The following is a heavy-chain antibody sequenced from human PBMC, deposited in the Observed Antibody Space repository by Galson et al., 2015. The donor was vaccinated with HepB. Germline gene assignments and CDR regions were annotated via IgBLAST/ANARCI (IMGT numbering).Heavy chain of an antibody. J-gene: IGHJ6*02. CDR3: ARDQVSPGGDYGDYGYYYYGMDV. CDR1: GGSVSSGSYY. V-gene: IGHV4-61*01. Sequence: SETLSLTCTVSGGSVSSGSYYWSWIRQPPGKGLEWIGYIYYSGSTNYNPSPKSRVTISVDTSKNQFSLKLSSVTAADTAVYYCARDQVSPGGDYGDYGYYYYGMDVWGQGTTVTVSS. D-gene: IGHD4-17*01. CDR2: IYYSGST.